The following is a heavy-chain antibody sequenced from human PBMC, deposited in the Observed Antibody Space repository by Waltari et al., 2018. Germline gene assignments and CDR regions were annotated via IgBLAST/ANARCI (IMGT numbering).Heavy chain of an antibody. J-gene: IGHJ4*02. Sequence: QVQLVQSGAEVKKPGASVKVSCKASGYTFTSYDIHWVRQATGQGLEWMGWMNPNSGNTGYAQKFQGRVTITRNTSISTAYMELSSLRSEDTAVYYCASGSGTGTTWDFDYWGQGTLVTVSS. V-gene: IGHV1-8*03. CDR3: ASGSGTGTTWDFDY. CDR2: MNPNSGNT. CDR1: GYTFTSYD. D-gene: IGHD1-1*01.